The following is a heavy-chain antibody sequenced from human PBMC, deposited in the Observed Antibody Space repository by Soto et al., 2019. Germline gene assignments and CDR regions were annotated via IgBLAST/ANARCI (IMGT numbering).Heavy chain of an antibody. CDR1: GYTFTSYG. J-gene: IGHJ6*02. CDR2: ISAYNGNT. D-gene: IGHD5-18*01. V-gene: IGHV1-18*01. Sequence: QVQLVQSGAEVKKPGASVKVSCKASGYTFTSYGISWVRQAPGQGLEWMGWISAYNGNTNYAQKLQGRVTMTTDTSTSTAYMELRSLRSDDTAVYYCARDHPSDTAMVNPNYYYYGMDVWGQGTTVTVSS. CDR3: ARDHPSDTAMVNPNYYYYGMDV.